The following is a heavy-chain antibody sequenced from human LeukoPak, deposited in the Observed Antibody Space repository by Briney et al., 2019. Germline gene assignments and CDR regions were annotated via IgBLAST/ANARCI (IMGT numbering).Heavy chain of an antibody. CDR3: ASSYSSSWSHFDY. J-gene: IGHJ4*02. V-gene: IGHV4-61*02. CDR2: IYTSGST. CDR1: GGSISSGSYY. D-gene: IGHD6-13*01. Sequence: SETLSLTCTVSGGSISSGSYYWSWIRQPAGKGLEWIGRIYTSGSTNYNPSLKSRVTISVDTSKNQFSLKLSSVTAADTAVYYCASSYSSSWSHFDYWGQGTLVTVSS.